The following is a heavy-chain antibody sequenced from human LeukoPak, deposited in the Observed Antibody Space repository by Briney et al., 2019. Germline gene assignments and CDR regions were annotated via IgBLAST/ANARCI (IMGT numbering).Heavy chain of an antibody. D-gene: IGHD6-25*01. CDR1: GGSISSYY. V-gene: IGHV3-48*01. Sequence: PSETLSLTCTVSGGSISSYYWSWVRQAPGKGLEWIAYMSGSTKIIYYADSVKGRFTISRDNGKNSVYLQMDSLRAEDTAVYFCARVEGSAWLRDWYFDFWGRGTLVTVSS. CDR3: ARVEGSAWLRDWYFDF. J-gene: IGHJ2*01. CDR2: MSGSTKII.